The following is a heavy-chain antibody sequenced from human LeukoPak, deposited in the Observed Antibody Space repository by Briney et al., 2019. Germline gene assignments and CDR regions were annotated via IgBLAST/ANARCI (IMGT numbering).Heavy chain of an antibody. CDR2: ISSISSYI. CDR1: GFTFSSYS. Sequence: QPGGSLRLSCAASGFTFSSYSMNWVRQAPGKWLEWVSSISSISSYIYYADSVKGRFSISRDNAKTSLYLQMNSRRAGDTAVSYCASGIIDDYGDYYAFDYWGPGTLVTVSS. J-gene: IGHJ4*02. V-gene: IGHV3-21*01. CDR3: ASGIIDDYGDYYAFDY. D-gene: IGHD4-17*01.